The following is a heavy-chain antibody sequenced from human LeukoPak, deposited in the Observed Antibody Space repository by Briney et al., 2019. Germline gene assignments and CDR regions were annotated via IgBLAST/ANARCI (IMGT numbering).Heavy chain of an antibody. J-gene: IGHJ4*02. CDR1: GGSISSYY. V-gene: IGHV4-59*08. CDR2: IYYSGST. CDR3: AKNSGYYHPYYIDH. D-gene: IGHD3-22*01. Sequence: SETLSLTCTVSGGSISSYYWSWIRQPPGKGLEWIGYIYYSGSTYYNPSLKSRVTISVDTSKNQFSLKLNSVTAADTAVYYCAKNSGYYHPYYIDHWGQGTLVTVSS.